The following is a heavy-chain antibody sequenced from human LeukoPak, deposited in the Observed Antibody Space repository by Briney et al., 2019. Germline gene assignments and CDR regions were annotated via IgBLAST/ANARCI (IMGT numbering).Heavy chain of an antibody. D-gene: IGHD3-22*01. CDR3: ARVSNYYDSSGYYYIFDY. Sequence: SETLSLTCTVSDGSISNYYWSWIRQPAGKALEWIGRIYTSGSTNYNPSLKNRVTISVDKSKNQFSLRLSSVTAADTAVYYCARVSNYYDSSGYYYIFDYWGQGTLVTVSS. J-gene: IGHJ4*02. CDR2: IYTSGST. CDR1: DGSISNYY. V-gene: IGHV4-4*07.